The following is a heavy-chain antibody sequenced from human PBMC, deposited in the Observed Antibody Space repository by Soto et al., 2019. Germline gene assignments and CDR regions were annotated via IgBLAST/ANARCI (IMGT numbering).Heavy chain of an antibody. CDR3: ARDDLEWLFRGLQSYYYGMDV. CDR2: IWYDGSNK. D-gene: IGHD3-3*01. J-gene: IGHJ6*02. V-gene: IGHV3-33*01. CDR1: GFTFSSYG. Sequence: QVQLVESGGGVVQPGRSLRLSCAASGFTFSSYGMHWVRQAPGKGLEWVAVIWYDGSNKYYADSVKGRFTISRDNSRNTLYLKMNSLRAEDTAVYYCARDDLEWLFRGLQSYYYGMDVWGQGTTVTVSS.